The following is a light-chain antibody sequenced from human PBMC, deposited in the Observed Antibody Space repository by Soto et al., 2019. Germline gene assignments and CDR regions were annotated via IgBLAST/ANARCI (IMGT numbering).Light chain of an antibody. J-gene: IGLJ1*01. V-gene: IGLV2-14*01. Sequence: QPVLTQPASVSGSPGQSITISCTGTSSDVGGYNYVSWYQQHPGKAPKVMIYEVSNRPSGVSNRFSGSKSGNTASLTISGLQAEDEADYYCSSYTGSSILYVFGTGTQLTVL. CDR3: SSYTGSSILYV. CDR2: EVS. CDR1: SSDVGGYNY.